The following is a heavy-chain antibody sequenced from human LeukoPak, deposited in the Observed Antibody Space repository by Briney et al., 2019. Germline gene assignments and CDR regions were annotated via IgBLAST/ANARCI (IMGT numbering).Heavy chain of an antibody. CDR2: IYYSGST. V-gene: IGHV4-59*01. CDR3: ARVLRFLERSDAFDI. CDR1: GGSISSYY. D-gene: IGHD3-3*01. J-gene: IGHJ3*02. Sequence: PSGTLSLTCTVSGGSISSYYWSWIRQPPGKGLEWIGYIYYSGSTNYNPSLKSRVTISVDTSKNQFSLKLSSVTAADTAVYYCARVLRFLERSDAFDIWGQGTMVTVSS.